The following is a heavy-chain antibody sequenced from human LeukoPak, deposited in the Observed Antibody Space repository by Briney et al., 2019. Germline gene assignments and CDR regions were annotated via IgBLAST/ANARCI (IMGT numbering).Heavy chain of an antibody. J-gene: IGHJ5*02. CDR3: ARMVRGVRTAFDP. CDR1: GGSISSYY. V-gene: IGHV4-59*08. Sequence: SETLSLTCTVSGGSISSYYWSWFRQPPGKGLEWIGYIYYSGSTNYNPSLKSRVTISVDTSKNQFSLKLSSVTAADTAVYYCARMVRGVRTAFDPWGQGTLVTVSS. CDR2: IYYSGST. D-gene: IGHD3-10*01.